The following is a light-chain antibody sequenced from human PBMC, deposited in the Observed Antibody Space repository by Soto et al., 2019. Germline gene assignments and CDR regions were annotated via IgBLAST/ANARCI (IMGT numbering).Light chain of an antibody. CDR2: EVS. J-gene: IGLJ1*01. V-gene: IGLV2-18*02. Sequence: QSVLRQPPSVSGSPGQSVNISCTGTSSDVGHYNSVSWYQQPPGTAPKLIIYEVSNRPSGVPDRFSGSKSGNAASLTISGLQAEDEADYYCSSYTSSSTYVFGTGTKVTVL. CDR3: SSYTSSSTYV. CDR1: SSDVGHYNS.